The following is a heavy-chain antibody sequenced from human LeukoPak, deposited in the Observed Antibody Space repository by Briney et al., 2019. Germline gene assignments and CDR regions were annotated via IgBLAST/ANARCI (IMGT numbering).Heavy chain of an antibody. Sequence: ASVKVSCKASGYTFTSYGISWVRQAPGQGLEWMGWISAYNGNTNYAQKLQGRVTMITDTSTSTAYIELRSLRSDDTAVYYCARSSRLIEDAFDIWGQGTMVTVSS. J-gene: IGHJ3*02. CDR2: ISAYNGNT. D-gene: IGHD3-22*01. V-gene: IGHV1-18*01. CDR1: GYTFTSYG. CDR3: ARSSRLIEDAFDI.